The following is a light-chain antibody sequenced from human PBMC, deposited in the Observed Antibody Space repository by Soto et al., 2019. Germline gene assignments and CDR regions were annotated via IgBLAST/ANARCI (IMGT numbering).Light chain of an antibody. V-gene: IGKV3-11*01. CDR1: QSVGRY. J-gene: IGKJ5*01. CDR2: DAS. Sequence: DIVLTQSPTTLSLSPGERATFSCRASQSVGRYLAWYQQRPGQAPSLLIYDASNRATGVPARFSGGGSGTDFTLTISSLEPEDFAVYYCQQRNDWRRGTFGQGTRLEIK. CDR3: QQRNDWRRGT.